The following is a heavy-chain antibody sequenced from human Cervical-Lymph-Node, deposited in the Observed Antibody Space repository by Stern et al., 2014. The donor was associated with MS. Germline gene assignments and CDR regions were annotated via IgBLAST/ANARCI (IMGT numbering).Heavy chain of an antibody. CDR1: GFSLSDSVMY. J-gene: IGHJ5*01. Sequence: QVTLKESGPALVKPTQTLTLTCTFSGFSLSDSVMYVSWLRQPPGKALKWLAFIAWDDDKYYSTSLKTRLTISKDTSKNQVVLRMTNMDPVDTATYYCARTRTSRGWFDFWGQGTLVTVSS. V-gene: IGHV2-70*01. CDR3: ARTRTSRGWFDF. D-gene: IGHD3-10*01. CDR2: IAWDDDK.